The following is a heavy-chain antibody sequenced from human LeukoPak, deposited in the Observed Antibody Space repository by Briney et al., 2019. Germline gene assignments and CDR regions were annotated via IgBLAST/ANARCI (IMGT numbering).Heavy chain of an antibody. CDR2: TRNKANSYTT. J-gene: IGHJ2*01. D-gene: IGHD3-16*02. CDR1: GFTFSDHY. Sequence: GGSLRLSCAASGFTFSDHYMDWVRQAPGKGLEWVGRTRNKANSYTTEYAASVKGRFTISRDDSKSSLYLQMNSLKTEDTAVYYCARTFYDYVWGSYRSNYWYFDLWGRGTLVTVSS. CDR3: ARTFYDYVWGSYRSNYWYFDL. V-gene: IGHV3-72*01.